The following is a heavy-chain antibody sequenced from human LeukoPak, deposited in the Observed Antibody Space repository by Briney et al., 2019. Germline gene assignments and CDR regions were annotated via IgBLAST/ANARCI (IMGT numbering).Heavy chain of an antibody. CDR1: GFAFSTYA. D-gene: IGHD3-22*01. CDR2: IRYDGSNK. J-gene: IGHJ4*02. Sequence: GGSLRLSCAASGFAFSTYAMHWVRQAPGKGLEWVAFIRYDGSNKYYADSVKGRFTISRDNSKNTLYLQMNSLRAEDTAVYYCAREVGRKYSGYYQYYFDYWGQGTLVTVSS. V-gene: IGHV3-30*02. CDR3: AREVGRKYSGYYQYYFDY.